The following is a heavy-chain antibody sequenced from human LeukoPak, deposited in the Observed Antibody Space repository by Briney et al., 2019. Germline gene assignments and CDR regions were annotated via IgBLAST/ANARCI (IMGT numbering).Heavy chain of an antibody. CDR3: ARDPPYYYDSSGYSLGWFDP. V-gene: IGHV1-18*01. Sequence: ASVKVSCKASGYTFTSYGISWVRQAPGQGLEWMGWISAYNGNTNYAQKLQGRVTMTTDTSTSTAYMELRSLRSDDTAVYYCARDPPYYYDSSGYSLGWFDPWGQGTPVTVSS. CDR2: ISAYNGNT. J-gene: IGHJ5*02. CDR1: GYTFTSYG. D-gene: IGHD3-22*01.